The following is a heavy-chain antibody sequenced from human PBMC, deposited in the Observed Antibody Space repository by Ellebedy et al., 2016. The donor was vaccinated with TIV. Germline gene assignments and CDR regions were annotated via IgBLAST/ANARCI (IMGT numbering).Heavy chain of an antibody. CDR1: GGSLSRSSYY. J-gene: IGHJ5*01. V-gene: IGHV4-39*01. Sequence: PSETLSLTCTVSGGSLSRSSYYWGWFRQPPGKGLEWIGNFYYSGDTDYNPSLKSRVTMSVDTSKTQFSLNLRSVTAADTAVYYCARNPPTYNWVDSWGQGTLVTVSS. CDR3: ARNPPTYNWVDS. CDR2: FYYSGDT.